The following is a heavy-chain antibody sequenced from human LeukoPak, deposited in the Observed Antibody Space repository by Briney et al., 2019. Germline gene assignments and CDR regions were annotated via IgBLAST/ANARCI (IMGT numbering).Heavy chain of an antibody. V-gene: IGHV4-30-2*01. CDR2: IFHSGST. Sequence: SETLSLTCTVSGGSISSGGYYWSWIRQPPGKGLEWIGYIFHSGSTYYNPSLKSRVTISVDRSKNQFSLKLSSVTAADTAVYYCARLWFGELSPFDYWGQGTLVTVSS. CDR1: GGSISSGGYY. D-gene: IGHD3-10*01. CDR3: ARLWFGELSPFDY. J-gene: IGHJ4*02.